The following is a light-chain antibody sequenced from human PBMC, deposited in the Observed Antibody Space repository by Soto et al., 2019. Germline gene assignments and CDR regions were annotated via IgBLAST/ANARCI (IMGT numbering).Light chain of an antibody. Sequence: DIVMTQSPLSLPVTPGEPASISCRSSQSLLHSNGYNHLDWYLQKPGQSPQLPIYLGSNRASGVPDRFSGSGSGTDFTLKISSVEAEDVGVYYWVQAPQNSHTFVGGTKVELK. CDR2: LGS. J-gene: IGKJ4*01. CDR1: QSLLHSNGYNH. CDR3: VQAPQNSHT. V-gene: IGKV2-28*01.